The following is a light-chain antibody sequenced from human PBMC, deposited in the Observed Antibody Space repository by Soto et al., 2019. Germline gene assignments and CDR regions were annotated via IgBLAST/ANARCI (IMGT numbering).Light chain of an antibody. CDR1: SSDVGGYKY. CDR3: SSYTGSSIPDV. Sequence: QSALTQPASVSGSPGQSITISCTGTSSDVGGYKYVSWYQQHPGKAPKLMIYDVSNRPSGVSNRFSGSKSGDAASLTISGLQAEDEADYYCSSYTGSSIPDVFGAGTKLTVL. V-gene: IGLV2-14*03. CDR2: DVS. J-gene: IGLJ1*01.